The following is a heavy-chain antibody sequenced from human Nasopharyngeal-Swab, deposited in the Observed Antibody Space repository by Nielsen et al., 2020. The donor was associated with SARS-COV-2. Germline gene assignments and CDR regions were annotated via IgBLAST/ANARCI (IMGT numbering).Heavy chain of an antibody. J-gene: IGHJ4*02. V-gene: IGHV3-7*01. CDR1: GFTFSSYW. D-gene: IGHD4-17*01. Sequence: GESLKISCAASGFTFSSYWMSWVRQAPGKGLEWVANIKQDGSEKYYVDSVKGRFTISRDNAKNSLYLQMNSLRAEDTAVYYCASSVSGDDGAFDYWGRGTLVTVSS. CDR3: ASSVSGDDGAFDY. CDR2: IKQDGSEK.